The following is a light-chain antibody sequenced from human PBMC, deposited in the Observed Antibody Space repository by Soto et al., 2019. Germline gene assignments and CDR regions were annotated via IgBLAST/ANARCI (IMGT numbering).Light chain of an antibody. V-gene: IGKV3-15*01. J-gene: IGKJ3*01. CDR3: QQYHDWPPIT. CDR1: QSVSSD. CDR2: GAS. Sequence: EMVMTQSPATLSVSPGEGVTLSCRASQSVSSDLAWYQQKPGQSPRLLMYGASTRATDIPARFSGGGSGTEFTLTISSLQSEDVAIHYCQQYHDWPPITFGPGTKVDIK.